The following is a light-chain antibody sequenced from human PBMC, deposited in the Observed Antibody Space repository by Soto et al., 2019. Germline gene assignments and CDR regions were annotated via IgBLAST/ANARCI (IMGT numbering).Light chain of an antibody. CDR3: SSYTSASTLLYL. CDR1: SSDVGRYNY. J-gene: IGLJ1*01. CDR2: EVS. V-gene: IGLV2-14*01. Sequence: QSALTQPASVSGSPGQSITISCTGTSSDVGRYNYVSWFQQHPGKAPKLMIFEVSTRPSGVSNRFSGSKSGNTASLTISGLQIEDEADYHCSSYTSASTLLYLFGTGTKLTVL.